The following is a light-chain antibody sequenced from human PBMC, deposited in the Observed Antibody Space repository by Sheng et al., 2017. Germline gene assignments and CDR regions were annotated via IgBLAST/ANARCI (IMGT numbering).Light chain of an antibody. J-gene: IGKJ2*01. CDR1: QSVLYSSNSRNY. CDR2: WAS. CDR3: QQYYTTPYT. V-gene: IGKV4-1*01. Sequence: DIVMTQSPDSLAVSLGERATINCKSSQSVLYSSNSRNYLAWYQQKLGQPPKLLFYWASTRESGVPDRFSGSGSGADFTLTISSLQAEDVAVYYCQQYYTTPYTFGQGTKLDIK.